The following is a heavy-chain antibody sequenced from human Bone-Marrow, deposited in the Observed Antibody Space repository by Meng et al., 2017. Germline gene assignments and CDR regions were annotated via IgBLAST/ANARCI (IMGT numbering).Heavy chain of an antibody. J-gene: IGHJ5*02. D-gene: IGHD6-13*01. V-gene: IGHV4-34*01. CDR1: GGSFSGYY. CDR2: INHSGST. Sequence: SETLSLTCAVYGGSFSGYYWSWIRQPPGKGLEWIGEINHSGSTNYNPSLKSRVTISVDTSKNQFSLKLSSVTAADTAVYYCARGPPSIAAAGPGGSSWFDPWGQGTLVTVSS. CDR3: ARGPPSIAAAGPGGSSWFDP.